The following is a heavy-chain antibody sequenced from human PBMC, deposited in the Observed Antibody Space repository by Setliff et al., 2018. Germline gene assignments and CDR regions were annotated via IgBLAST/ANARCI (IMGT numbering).Heavy chain of an antibody. CDR2: INAGKGNT. Sequence: ASVKVSCKASGYTFTTYAMHWVRQAPGQRLEWMGWINAGKGNTKYSQKFQGRFTISRDNSKNTLYLQMNSLRAEDTAVYYCAKDGDYNFWSGYFRAYYYYYYMDVWGKGTTVTVSS. D-gene: IGHD3-3*01. V-gene: IGHV1-3*01. CDR1: GYTFTTYA. CDR3: AKDGDYNFWSGYFRAYYYYYYMDV. J-gene: IGHJ6*03.